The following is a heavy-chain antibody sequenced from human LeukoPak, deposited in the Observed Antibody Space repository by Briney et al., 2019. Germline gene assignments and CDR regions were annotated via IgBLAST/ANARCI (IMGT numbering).Heavy chain of an antibody. Sequence: GGSLRLSCAASGFAFGTYSMNWVRQAPGKGLEWVSGINSGGSGGRTYYADSVKGRFSISRDNSKNALYLQMNSLRAEDTAVYYCAKKGESLDYYYMDVWGQGTTVTVSS. J-gene: IGHJ6*02. V-gene: IGHV3-23*01. CDR2: INSGGSGGRT. CDR3: AKKGESLDYYYMDV. CDR1: GFAFGTYS. D-gene: IGHD3-10*01.